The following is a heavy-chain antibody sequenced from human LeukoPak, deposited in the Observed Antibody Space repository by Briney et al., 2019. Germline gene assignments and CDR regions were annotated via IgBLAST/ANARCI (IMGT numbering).Heavy chain of an antibody. J-gene: IGHJ4*02. Sequence: GGSLRLSCAASGFTFSSYGMHWVRQAPGKGLEWVAVISYDGSNKYYADSVKGRFTISRDNSKNTLYLQMNSLRSDDTAVYYCARFPPNYDSSGYPLDYWGQGTLVTVSS. CDR3: ARFPPNYDSSGYPLDY. CDR1: GFTFSSYG. CDR2: ISYDGSNK. D-gene: IGHD3-22*01. V-gene: IGHV3-30*03.